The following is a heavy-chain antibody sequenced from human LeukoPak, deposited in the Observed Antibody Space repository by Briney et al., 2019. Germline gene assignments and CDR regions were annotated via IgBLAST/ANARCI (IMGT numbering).Heavy chain of an antibody. CDR3: AKARIAAAGPFDY. CDR2: ISGSGGST. D-gene: IGHD6-13*01. V-gene: IGHV3-23*01. Sequence: GGSLRLSCAASGFTFSSSAMSRVRQVPGKGLEWVSAISGSGGSTYYADSVKGRFTISRDNSKNTLYLQMNSLRAEDTAVYYCAKARIAAAGPFDYWGQGTLVTVSS. J-gene: IGHJ4*02. CDR1: GFTFSSSA.